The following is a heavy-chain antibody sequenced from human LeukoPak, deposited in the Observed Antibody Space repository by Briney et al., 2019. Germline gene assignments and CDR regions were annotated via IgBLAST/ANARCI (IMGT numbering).Heavy chain of an antibody. V-gene: IGHV4-59*01. CDR3: ARAANSGYDYALGY. CDR2: IYYSGST. D-gene: IGHD5-12*01. CDR1: GGSISSYY. Sequence: PSETLSLTCTVSGGSISSYYWSWIRQPPGKGLEWIGYIYYSGSTNYNPSLKSRVTISVDTSKNQFSLKLSSVTAADTAVYYCARAANSGYDYALGYWGQGTLVTVSS. J-gene: IGHJ4*02.